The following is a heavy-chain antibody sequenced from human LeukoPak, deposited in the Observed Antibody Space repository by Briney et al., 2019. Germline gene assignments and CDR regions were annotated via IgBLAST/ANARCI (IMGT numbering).Heavy chain of an antibody. CDR2: IYYSGST. CDR1: GGSISSYY. CDR3: ARAGAAAIVEGNYFDY. V-gene: IGHV4-59*12. Sequence: SETLSLTCTVSGGSISSYYWSWIRQPPGKGLEWIGYIYYSGSTNYNPSLKSRVTMSVDTSKNQFSLKLSSVTAADTAVYYCARAGAAAIVEGNYFDYWGQGTLVTVSS. D-gene: IGHD2-2*01. J-gene: IGHJ4*02.